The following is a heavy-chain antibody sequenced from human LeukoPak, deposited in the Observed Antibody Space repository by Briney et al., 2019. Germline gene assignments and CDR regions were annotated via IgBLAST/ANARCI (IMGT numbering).Heavy chain of an antibody. CDR2: ISSSGSTI. Sequence: PGGSLRLSCAASGFTFSSYSMNWVRQAPGKGLEWVSYISSSGSTIYYADSVKGRFTISRDNAKNSLYLQMNSLRAEDTAVYYCARERGPGGYYYYMDVWGKGTTVTVSS. D-gene: IGHD4-23*01. V-gene: IGHV3-48*04. CDR3: ARERGPGGYYYYMDV. CDR1: GFTFSSYS. J-gene: IGHJ6*03.